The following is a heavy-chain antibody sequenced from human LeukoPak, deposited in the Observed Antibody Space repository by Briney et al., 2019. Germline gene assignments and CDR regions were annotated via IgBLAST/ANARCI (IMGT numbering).Heavy chain of an antibody. J-gene: IGHJ4*02. CDR1: GGSITTTTYY. Sequence: SETLSLACTVSGGSITTTTYYWGWIRQPPGKGLEWIGSIYYSGNTYYNPSLKSRVTISLDTSKNQFSLKLSSVTAADTAVYYCARGQQWLETGGNFDYWGQGTLVTVSS. D-gene: IGHD6-19*01. CDR2: IYYSGNT. V-gene: IGHV4-39*07. CDR3: ARGQQWLETGGNFDY.